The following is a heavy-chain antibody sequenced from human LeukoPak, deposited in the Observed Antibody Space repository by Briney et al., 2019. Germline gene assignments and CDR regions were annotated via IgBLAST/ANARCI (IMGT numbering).Heavy chain of an antibody. J-gene: IGHJ4*02. D-gene: IGHD3-10*01. CDR3: ERERLGVRELTPDY. V-gene: IGHV3-7*01. CDR1: GFTFSSYL. Sequence: PGGSLRLSCAASGFTFSSYLLSWVRQAPGTGLEWVANIKQVGSEKYYVDSVRGGLTISRETAKNSLYLQMISLRAEDTSVYYYERERLGVRELTPDYWGQGTLVTVSS. CDR2: IKQVGSEK.